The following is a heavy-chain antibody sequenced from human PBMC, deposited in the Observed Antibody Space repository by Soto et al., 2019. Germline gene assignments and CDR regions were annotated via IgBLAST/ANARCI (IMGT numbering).Heavy chain of an antibody. D-gene: IGHD5-18*01. CDR1: GGTFSSYA. CDR2: IIPIFGTA. J-gene: IGHJ5*02. CDR3: ARETAMVKGNWFDP. V-gene: IGHV1-69*13. Sequence: SVKVSCKASGGTFSSYAISWVRQAPGQGLEWMGGIIPIFGTANYAQKFQGRVTITADESTSTAYMELSSLRSEDTAVYYCARETAMVKGNWFDPWGQGTLVTVSS.